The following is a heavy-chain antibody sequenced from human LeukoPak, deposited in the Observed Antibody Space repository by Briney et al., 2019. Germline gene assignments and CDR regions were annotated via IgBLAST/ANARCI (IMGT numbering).Heavy chain of an antibody. CDR1: GYSFTSYW. Sequence: GESLKISCKGSGYSFTSYWIGWVRQMPGKGLEWMGIIYPGDSDTRYSPSFQGQVTISADKSISTAYLQWSSLKASDTAMYYRASRGFCGGDCYSANSYFDYWGQGTLVTVSS. D-gene: IGHD2-21*02. CDR3: ASRGFCGGDCYSANSYFDY. J-gene: IGHJ4*02. CDR2: IYPGDSDT. V-gene: IGHV5-51*01.